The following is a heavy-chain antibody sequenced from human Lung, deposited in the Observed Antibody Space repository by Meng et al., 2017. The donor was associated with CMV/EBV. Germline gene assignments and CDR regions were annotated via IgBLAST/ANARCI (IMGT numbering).Heavy chain of an antibody. CDR2: ISYHGKNE. J-gene: IGHJ4*02. CDR1: GFTFSDFS. V-gene: IGHV3-30*04. D-gene: IGHD3-16*01. CDR3: TRSPLGGESDY. Sequence: GGSLRLXCAASGFTFSDFSMHWVRQAPGKGLEWVALISYHGKNEYYADSVKGRFTISRDYSKNTVSLQMSSLGPEDTAVYYCTRSPLGGESDYWGQGTLVTVSS.